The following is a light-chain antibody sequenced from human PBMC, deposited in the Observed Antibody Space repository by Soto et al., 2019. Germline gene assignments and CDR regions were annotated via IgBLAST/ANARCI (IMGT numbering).Light chain of an antibody. CDR3: MQGTHCIENGT. V-gene: IGKV2-30*01. J-gene: IGKJ1*01. Sequence: EVVMTQSPLSLPVTLEQPASISCRSSQSLVYSDGNTYLNWFQQRPGQSPRRPIYKISKRDSGVPDSFSGSGSGTDFTLKISRVEAEDVGVYFCMQGTHCIENGTFGQGTKVEIK. CDR2: KIS. CDR1: QSLVYSDGNTY.